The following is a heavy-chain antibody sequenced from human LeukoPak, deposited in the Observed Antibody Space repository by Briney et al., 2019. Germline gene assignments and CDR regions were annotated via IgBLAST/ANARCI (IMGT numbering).Heavy chain of an antibody. CDR1: GGSISSSSYY. CDR3: VGSSSYYYYMDV. V-gene: IGHV4-39*01. Sequence: SETLSLTCTVSGGSISSSSYYWGWIRQPPGKGLEWIGSIYYSGSTYYNPSLKSRVTISVDTSKNQFSLKLSSVTAADTAVCYCVGSSSYYYYMDVWGKGTTVTVSS. CDR2: IYYSGST. D-gene: IGHD6-6*01. J-gene: IGHJ6*03.